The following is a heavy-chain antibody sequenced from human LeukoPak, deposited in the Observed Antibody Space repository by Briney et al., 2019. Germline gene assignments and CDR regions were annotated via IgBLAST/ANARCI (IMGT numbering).Heavy chain of an antibody. Sequence: GGSLRLSCAASGFTFSSYAMHWVRQAPGKGLEYVSTISSNGGSTYYADSVKGRFTISRDNSQNTLYLQMGSLRPEDMAVYYCARSTTGGYGMDVWGQGTTATVSS. CDR1: GFTFSSYA. V-gene: IGHV3-64*02. CDR3: ARSTTGGYGMDV. CDR2: ISSNGGST. J-gene: IGHJ6*02. D-gene: IGHD4-17*01.